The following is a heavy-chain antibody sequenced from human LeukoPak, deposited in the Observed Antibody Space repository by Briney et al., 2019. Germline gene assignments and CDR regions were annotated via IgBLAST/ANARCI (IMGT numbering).Heavy chain of an antibody. CDR3: ARDDCGDTCYPGGY. J-gene: IGHJ4*02. CDR1: GYTFTKYV. Sequence: ASVKVSCKASGYTFTKYVVHWVRQAPGQRPEWMGWINAGNGDTKYSQNFQDRVTITRDTSANTAYMELSSLRSEDTALYYCARDDCGDTCYPGGYWGQGTLVTVSS. CDR2: INAGNGDT. V-gene: IGHV1-3*01. D-gene: IGHD2-21*01.